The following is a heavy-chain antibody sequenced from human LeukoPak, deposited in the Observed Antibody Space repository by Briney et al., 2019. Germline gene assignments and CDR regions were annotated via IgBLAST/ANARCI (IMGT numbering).Heavy chain of an antibody. Sequence: ASVTVSCTGSGFTFTNYAIQWVRQPPGQRLEWMGWINAGNCKTKYSQKFQGRVTITRDTSANTAYMDLSSLRSEDTAVYYCARGVWPATSVQSYLDYWAQGPLVTVSS. J-gene: IGHJ4*02. CDR2: INAGNCKT. CDR3: ARGVWPATSVQSYLDY. V-gene: IGHV1-3*01. D-gene: IGHD6-6*01. CDR1: GFTFTNYA.